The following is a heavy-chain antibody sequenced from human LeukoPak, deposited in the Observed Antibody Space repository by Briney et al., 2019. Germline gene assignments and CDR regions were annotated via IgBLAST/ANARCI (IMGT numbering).Heavy chain of an antibody. CDR2: IYYSGST. V-gene: IGHV4-59*01. CDR1: GGSISSYY. Sequence: SETLSLTCTVSGGSISSYYWSWIRQPPGKGLEWIGYIYYSGSTNYNPSLKSRGTISVDTSKNQFSLKLSSVTAADTAVYYCARDSYDASYYYYYMDVWGKGTTVTVSS. D-gene: IGHD5-12*01. J-gene: IGHJ6*03. CDR3: ARDSYDASYYYYYMDV.